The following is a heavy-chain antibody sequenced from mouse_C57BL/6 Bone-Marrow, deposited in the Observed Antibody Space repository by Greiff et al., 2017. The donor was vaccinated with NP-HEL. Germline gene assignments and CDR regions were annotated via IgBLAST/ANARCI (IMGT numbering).Heavy chain of an antibody. CDR2: INPNNGGT. V-gene: IGHV1-26*01. Sequence: EVKLQQSGPELVKPGASVKISCKASGYTFTDYYMNWVKQSHGKSLEWIGDINPNNGGTSYNQKFKGKATLTVDKSSSTAYMELRSLTSEDSAVYYCARWGITTVVSLYWYFDVWGTGTTVTVSS. CDR1: GYTFTDYY. J-gene: IGHJ1*03. CDR3: ARWGITTVVSLYWYFDV. D-gene: IGHD1-1*01.